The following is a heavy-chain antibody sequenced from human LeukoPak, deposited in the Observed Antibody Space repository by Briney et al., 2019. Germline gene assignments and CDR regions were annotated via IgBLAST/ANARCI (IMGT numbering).Heavy chain of an antibody. V-gene: IGHV3-48*03. J-gene: IGHJ4*02. CDR3: ARDRSGWYYSDH. CDR2: ISTSGTSM. Sequence: GGSLRLSCAASGFSVSSYGFNWVRQAQGRGLEWVSYISTSGTSMYYADSVRGRFTVSRDNAKNSLYLQMNNLRAEDTAVYYCARDRSGWYYSDHWGQGTLVTVSS. D-gene: IGHD6-19*01. CDR1: GFSVSSYG.